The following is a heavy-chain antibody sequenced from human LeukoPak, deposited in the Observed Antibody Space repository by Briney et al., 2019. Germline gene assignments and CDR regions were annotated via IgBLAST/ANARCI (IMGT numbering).Heavy chain of an antibody. CDR3: ARDRRSSSYYYYYGMDV. J-gene: IGHJ6*02. V-gene: IGHV3-11*01. CDR2: ISSSGSTI. CDR1: GFTFSDYY. Sequence: GGSLRLSCAASGFTFSDYYMSWIRQAPGKGLEWVSYISSSGSTIYYADSVKGRFTISRDNAKNSLYLQMNSLKAEDTAVYYCARDRRSSSYYYYYGMDVWGQGTTVTVSS. D-gene: IGHD6-13*01.